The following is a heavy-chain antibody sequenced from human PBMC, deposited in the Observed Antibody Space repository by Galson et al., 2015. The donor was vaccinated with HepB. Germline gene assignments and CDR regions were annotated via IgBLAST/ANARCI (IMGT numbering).Heavy chain of an antibody. CDR3: VSTNWGAPYY. J-gene: IGHJ4*02. V-gene: IGHV3-30*03. Sequence: SLRLSCAASGFTFSSYGMHWVRQAPGKGLEWVAVISYDGTNKYYADSVKGRFTISRDNARNTLHLQLNSPTDEDTALYFCVSTNWGAPYYWGQGALVTVSS. CDR1: GFTFSSYG. D-gene: IGHD7-27*01. CDR2: ISYDGTNK.